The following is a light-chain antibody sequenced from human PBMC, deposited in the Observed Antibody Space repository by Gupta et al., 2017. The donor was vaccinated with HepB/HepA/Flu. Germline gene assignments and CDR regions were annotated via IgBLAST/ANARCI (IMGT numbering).Light chain of an antibody. CDR3: YTWEDSRSGHWV. V-gene: IGLV1-47*01. CDR2: RNN. J-gene: IGLJ3*02. CDR1: SSNIGNNY. Sequence: QSVLTQPPSASGTPGQRVTISCSGSSSNIGNNYVYCYQQLPGTAPKLLIYRNNQRPSGVPDRVSGSKSGTSSSLAISGLRSEEEAAYYCYTWEDSRSGHWVFGGGTKLTVL.